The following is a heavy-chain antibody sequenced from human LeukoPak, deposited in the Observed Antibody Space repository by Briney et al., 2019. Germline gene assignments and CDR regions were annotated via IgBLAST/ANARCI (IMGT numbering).Heavy chain of an antibody. V-gene: IGHV5-51*01. D-gene: IGHD3-22*01. Sequence: GESLKISCKGSGYSFTSYWIGWVRQMPGKGLEWMGIIYPGDSDTRYIPSFQGQVTFSADKSISTAYLQWNSLRASDTAMYYCAMARNGNYYWFFDDWGQGTLVTVSS. CDR3: AMARNGNYYWFFDD. J-gene: IGHJ4*02. CDR1: GYSFTSYW. CDR2: IYPGDSDT.